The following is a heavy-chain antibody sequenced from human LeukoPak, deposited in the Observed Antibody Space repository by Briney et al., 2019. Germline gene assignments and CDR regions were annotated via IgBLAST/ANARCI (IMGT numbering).Heavy chain of an antibody. Sequence: SGTLSLTCTVSGGTINNNDFYWGWIRQPPGKGLEWIGTIYYSGSTYYKSSLKSRVTISEDMSKNQFSLRLSSVTAADTAVYYCARDRVAVTAMAFDYWGQGTLVTVSS. CDR1: GGTINNNDFY. CDR2: IYYSGST. CDR3: ARDRVAVTAMAFDY. J-gene: IGHJ4*02. V-gene: IGHV4-39*07. D-gene: IGHD6-19*01.